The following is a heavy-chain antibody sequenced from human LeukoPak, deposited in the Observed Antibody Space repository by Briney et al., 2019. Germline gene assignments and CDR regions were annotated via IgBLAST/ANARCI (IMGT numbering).Heavy chain of an antibody. V-gene: IGHV3-7*01. CDR3: ARGAWRSIFDY. CDR1: GFTFSSYW. CDR2: IKQDGSEK. D-gene: IGHD3-3*01. J-gene: IGHJ4*02. Sequence: GGSLRLSCAASGFTFSSYWMSWVRQAPGKGLEWVANIKQDGSEKYYVDSVKGRFTISRDNAKNSLYLQMNSLRAEDAAVYYCARGAWRSIFDYWGQGTLVTVSS.